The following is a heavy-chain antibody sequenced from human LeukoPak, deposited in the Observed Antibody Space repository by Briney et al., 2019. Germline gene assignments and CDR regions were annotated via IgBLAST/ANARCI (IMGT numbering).Heavy chain of an antibody. V-gene: IGHV4-34*01. Sequence: SETLSLTCAVYGGSFSGYYWSWIRQPPGKGLEWIGEINHSGSTNYNPPLKSRVTISVDTSKNQFSLKLSSVTAADTAVYYCARRSSYYDFWSGYLGSAFDIWGQGTMVTVSS. CDR3: ARRSSYYDFWSGYLGSAFDI. CDR2: INHSGST. D-gene: IGHD3-3*01. CDR1: GGSFSGYY. J-gene: IGHJ3*02.